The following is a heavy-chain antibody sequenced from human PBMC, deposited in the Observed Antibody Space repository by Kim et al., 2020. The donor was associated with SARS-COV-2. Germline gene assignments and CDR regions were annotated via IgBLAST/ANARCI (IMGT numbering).Heavy chain of an antibody. D-gene: IGHD6-25*01. CDR2: INRYGSSA. Sequence: GGSLRLSCAGSGFTCRNYWVHWVRRAPGKGLEWVSRINRYGSSAQYGDSVRGRLTVTRDNVKHTLYLQMNSLSAEDTAIYYCGRVVHLAAAEFCGPGTVVTGSS. V-gene: IGHV3-74*01. CDR3: GRVVHLAAAEF. J-gene: IGHJ4*02. CDR1: GFTCRNYW.